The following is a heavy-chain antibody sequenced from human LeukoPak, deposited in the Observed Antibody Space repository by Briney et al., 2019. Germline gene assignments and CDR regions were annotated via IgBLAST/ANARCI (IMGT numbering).Heavy chain of an antibody. J-gene: IGHJ6*02. CDR2: ISSSSSSI. Sequence: PGGSLRLSCAASGFTLSSYSMNWVRQAPGKGLEWVSSISSSSSSIYYADSVKGRLTISRDNAKSSLYLQMNSLRAEDTAVYYCARGGGSGAYYYYGMDVWGQGTTVTVSS. CDR1: GFTLSSYS. V-gene: IGHV3-21*01. CDR3: ARGGGSGAYYYYGMDV. D-gene: IGHD3-10*01.